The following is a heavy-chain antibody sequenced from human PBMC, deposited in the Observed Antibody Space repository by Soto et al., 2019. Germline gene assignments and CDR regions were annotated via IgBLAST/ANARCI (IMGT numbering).Heavy chain of an antibody. CDR3: ARDSVVGYYDFWSGYLGH. J-gene: IGHJ4*02. CDR2: ISYDGSNK. CDR1: GFTFSSYA. V-gene: IGHV3-30-3*01. D-gene: IGHD3-3*01. Sequence: GGSLRLSCAASGFTFSSYAMHWVRQAPGKGLEWVAVISYDGSNKYYADSVKGRFTISRDNSKNTLYLQMNSLRAEDTAVYYCARDSVVGYYDFWSGYLGHWGQGILVTVSS.